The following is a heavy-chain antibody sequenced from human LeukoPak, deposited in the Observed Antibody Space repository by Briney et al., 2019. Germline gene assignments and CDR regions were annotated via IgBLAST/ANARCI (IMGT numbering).Heavy chain of an antibody. V-gene: IGHV3-23*01. CDR1: GFTFSSYA. CDR3: ASAVGYCSGGSCYSAPY. D-gene: IGHD2-15*01. Sequence: PGGSLRLSCAASGFTFSSYAMSWVRQAPGKGLEWVSAISGSGGSTYYADSVKGRFTISRDNSKNTLYLQMNSLRAEDTAVYYCASAVGYCSGGSCYSAPYWGQGTLVTVSS. J-gene: IGHJ4*02. CDR2: ISGSGGST.